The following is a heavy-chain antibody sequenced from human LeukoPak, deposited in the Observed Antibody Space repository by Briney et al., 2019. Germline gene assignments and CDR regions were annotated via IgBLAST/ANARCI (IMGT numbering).Heavy chain of an antibody. CDR1: GFTFSIYN. D-gene: IGHD4-17*01. V-gene: IGHV3-21*01. J-gene: IGHJ4*02. CDR3: ARVTTTVTTPFDY. Sequence: PGGSLRLSCAASGFTFSIYNMNWVRQAPGKGLEWVSSISSSSSYIYYADSVKGRFTISRDNAKNSLYLQMNSLRAEDTAVCYCARVTTTVTTPFDYWGQGTLATVSS. CDR2: ISSSSSYI.